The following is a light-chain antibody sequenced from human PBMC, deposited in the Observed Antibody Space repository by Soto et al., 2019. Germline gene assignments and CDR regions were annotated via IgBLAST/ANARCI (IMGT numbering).Light chain of an antibody. J-gene: IGKJ1*01. CDR1: QSVSSSY. V-gene: IGKV3-20*01. Sequence: EIVLTQSPGTLSLSPGERATLSCRASQSVSSSYLAWYQQKPGQAPRPLIYGASSRAIGIPDRFSGCVSGTDFTLTISRLEPEDCAVYYCQEYGSSPWTFGQGTKVEIK. CDR3: QEYGSSPWT. CDR2: GAS.